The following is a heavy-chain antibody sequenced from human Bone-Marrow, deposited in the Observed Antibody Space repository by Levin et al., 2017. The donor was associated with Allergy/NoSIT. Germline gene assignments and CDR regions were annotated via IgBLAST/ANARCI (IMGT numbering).Heavy chain of an antibody. CDR1: GFTFSSYG. CDR2: IWYDGSNK. Sequence: QAGGSLRLSCAASGFTFSSYGMHWVRQAPGKGLEWVAVIWYDGSNKYYADSVKGRFTISRDNSKNTLYLQMNSLRAEDTAVYYCASGPHRSSGYSFDYWGQGTLVTVSS. V-gene: IGHV3-33*01. D-gene: IGHD3-22*01. J-gene: IGHJ4*02. CDR3: ASGPHRSSGYSFDY.